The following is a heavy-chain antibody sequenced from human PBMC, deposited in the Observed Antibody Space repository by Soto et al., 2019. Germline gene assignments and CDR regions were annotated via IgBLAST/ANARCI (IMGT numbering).Heavy chain of an antibody. V-gene: IGHV1-69*13. J-gene: IGHJ6*02. D-gene: IGHD3-10*01. CDR1: GGTFSSYA. CDR3: ARDGEYYYGSGSYYNQITPNYYGMDV. CDR2: IIPIFGTA. Sequence: SVKVSCTASGGTFSSYAISWVRQAPGQGLEWMGGIIPIFGTANYAQKFQGRVTITADESTSTAYMELSSLRSEDTAVYYCARDGEYYYGSGSYYNQITPNYYGMDVWGQGTTVTVSS.